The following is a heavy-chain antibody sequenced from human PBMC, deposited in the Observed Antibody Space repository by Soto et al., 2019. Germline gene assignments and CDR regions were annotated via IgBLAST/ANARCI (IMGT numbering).Heavy chain of an antibody. J-gene: IGHJ4*02. D-gene: IGHD2-15*01. Sequence: ASVKVSCKASGYTFTSYYMHWVRQAPGQGLERMGIINPSGGSTSYAQKFQGRVTMTRDTSTSTVYMELSSLRSEDMAVYYCARGDYCSGGSCFRRFDYWGQGTLVTVS. CDR2: INPSGGST. V-gene: IGHV1-46*03. CDR1: GYTFTSYY. CDR3: ARGDYCSGGSCFRRFDY.